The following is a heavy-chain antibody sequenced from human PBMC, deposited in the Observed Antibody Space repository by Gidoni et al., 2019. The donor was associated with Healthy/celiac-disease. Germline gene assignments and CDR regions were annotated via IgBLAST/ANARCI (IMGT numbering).Heavy chain of an antibody. CDR3: ANPYYYDSSGYYLGVGAFDS. CDR1: GFTFSREA. J-gene: IGHJ3*02. D-gene: IGHD3-22*01. V-gene: IGHV3-23*01. CDR2: IIGSGGST. Sequence: EVQLLESGGGLVQHGGSLRRACAASGFTFSREAMGWVRQAPGKVLEWVSAIIGSGGSTYCADSVKGRFTISRANSKNTLYLQINSLRAEVTAVYYCANPYYYDSSGYYLGVGAFDSWGQGTMVTVSS.